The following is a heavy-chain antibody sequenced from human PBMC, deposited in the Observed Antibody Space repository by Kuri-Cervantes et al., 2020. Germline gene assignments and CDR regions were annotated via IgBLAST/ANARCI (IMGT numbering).Heavy chain of an antibody. CDR2: MSYDGTKR. CDR1: GFTFNNYA. Sequence: GESLKISCAASGFTFNNYAMHWVRQAPGKGLEWVAVMSYDGTKRFHEDSVKGRFTISRDNSKNSLYLQMNSLRAEDTAVYYCARDYCSSSSCYYTNWFDSWGQGTPVTVSS. CDR3: ARDYCSSSSCYYTNWFDS. D-gene: IGHD2-2*01. V-gene: IGHV3-30*04. J-gene: IGHJ5*01.